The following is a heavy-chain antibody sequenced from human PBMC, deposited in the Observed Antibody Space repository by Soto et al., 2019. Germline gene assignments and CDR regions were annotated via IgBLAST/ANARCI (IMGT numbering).Heavy chain of an antibody. CDR1: GYTFTSYD. J-gene: IGHJ5*02. CDR2: MNPNSGNT. V-gene: IGHV1-8*01. CDR3: ARERTRGFDP. Sequence: QVHLVQSGAEVRKPGASVKVSCKASGYTFTSYDINWVRQATGQGLEWMGWMNPNSGNTAYAQKFQGRVTMTRNTSISTAHMELSRLRSEDTAVYYCARERTRGFDPWGQGTLVPVSS.